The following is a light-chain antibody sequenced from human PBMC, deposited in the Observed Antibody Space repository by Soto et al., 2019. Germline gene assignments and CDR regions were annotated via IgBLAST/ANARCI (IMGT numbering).Light chain of an antibody. CDR3: QQYGGSPRT. CDR2: GAS. Sequence: EIVMTQSPATLSVSPGERATLSFRASQSVSSNLAWYQQKPGQAPRLLIYGASTRATGIPARFSGSGSGTDFTLTISRLEPEDFAVYYCQQYGGSPRTFGQGTKVDNK. V-gene: IGKV3-15*01. CDR1: QSVSSN. J-gene: IGKJ1*01.